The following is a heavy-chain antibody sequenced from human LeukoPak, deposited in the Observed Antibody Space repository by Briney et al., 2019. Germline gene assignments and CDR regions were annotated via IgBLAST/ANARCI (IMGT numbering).Heavy chain of an antibody. Sequence: SETLSLACTVSGVSISSYYWSWLPQPPGKGLEWIGNLYYSGSTNYNPSLQSRVTISVDTSKNQFSLKLSSVTAADTAVYYCARGIHDSSGYYYECAFDIWGQGTVVTVSS. CDR1: GVSISSYY. J-gene: IGHJ3*02. D-gene: IGHD3-22*01. CDR3: ARGIHDSSGYYYECAFDI. V-gene: IGHV4-59*01. CDR2: LYYSGST.